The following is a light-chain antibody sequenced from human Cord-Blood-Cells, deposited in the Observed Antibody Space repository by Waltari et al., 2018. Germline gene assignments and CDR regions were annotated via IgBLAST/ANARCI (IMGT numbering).Light chain of an antibody. V-gene: IGLV3-19*01. CDR2: GKN. J-gene: IGLJ2*01. CDR3: NSRDSSGNHVV. Sequence: SSELTQDPAVSVALRQTVRITSQGDSLSSDYASRYQQKPGQAPVLVIYGKNNRPSGIPDRFSGSSSGNTASLTITGAQAEDEADYYCNSRDSSGNHVVFGGGTKLTVL. CDR1: SLSSDY.